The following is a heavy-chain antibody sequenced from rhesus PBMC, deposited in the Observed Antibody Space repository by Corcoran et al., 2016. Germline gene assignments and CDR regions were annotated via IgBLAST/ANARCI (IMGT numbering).Heavy chain of an antibody. V-gene: IGHV4-173*01. CDR3: ARERSSLYYFDY. CDR1: GGSISSNY. D-gene: IGHD6-19*01. Sequence: QLQLQESGPGLVKPSETLSLTCAVSGGSISSNYWSWIRPPPGKGLEWIGRISGSGGSTDYNPSLNSRVTISTDTSKNQFSLKLSSVTVADTAVYYCARERSSLYYFDYWGQGVLVTVSS. CDR2: ISGSGGST. J-gene: IGHJ4*01.